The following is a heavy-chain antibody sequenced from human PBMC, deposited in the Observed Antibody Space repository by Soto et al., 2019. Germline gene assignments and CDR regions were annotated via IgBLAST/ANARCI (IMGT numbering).Heavy chain of an antibody. CDR1: GYSFSSHA. CDR2: IIPVFGTP. V-gene: IGHV1-69*06. Sequence: SVKVSCKASGYSFSSHAITRVRQAPRQGLEWMGGIIPVFGTPSYAQKFQGRVTISADKSTNTSYLELRSLRSEDTAVYYCARGGALSTSWYWGDGLDSWGQGTQVTVSS. D-gene: IGHD6-13*01. J-gene: IGHJ4*02. CDR3: ARGGALSTSWYWGDGLDS.